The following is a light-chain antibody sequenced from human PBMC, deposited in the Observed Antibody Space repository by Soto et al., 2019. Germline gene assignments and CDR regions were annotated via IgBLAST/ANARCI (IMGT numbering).Light chain of an antibody. Sequence: DIQMTQSPSTLSASGGDRVTITCRASQSISSWLAWYQQKPGKAPKVLIYDASSSESGVPSRFSGSGSGTEFPLTISSLQPDDFATYYCQQYNNYPFTFGPGTIVDIK. J-gene: IGKJ3*01. CDR1: QSISSW. CDR3: QQYNNYPFT. V-gene: IGKV1-5*01. CDR2: DAS.